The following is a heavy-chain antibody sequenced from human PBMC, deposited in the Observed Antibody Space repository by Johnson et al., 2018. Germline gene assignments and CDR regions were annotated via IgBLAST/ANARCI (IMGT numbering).Heavy chain of an antibody. V-gene: IGHV4-59*01. CDR3: AKAVGSGYDDMDV. CDR1: GGSITDDY. J-gene: IGHJ6*03. CDR2: ISYSGNT. D-gene: IGHD3-10*01. Sequence: QVQLQESGPGLVKPSESLSLTCTVSGGSITDDYWIWIRQPPGKGLEWIGYISYSGNTKYNPSLDSRVTISVDTSKTQFCLRLSSVTAADTAIYYCAKAVGSGYDDMDVRGKGTTVTVSS.